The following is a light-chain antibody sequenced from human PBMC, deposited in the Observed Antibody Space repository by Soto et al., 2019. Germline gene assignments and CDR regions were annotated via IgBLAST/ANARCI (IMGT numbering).Light chain of an antibody. Sequence: ETVMTQSPATLSVSPGERATLSCRASQSVSSALAWYQQKPGLPPRLLIYDASTRATGIPARFSGSGSGTDFTLTISTLQSQDFAVYYCQQYNQWPRTFGQGTKLDIK. J-gene: IGKJ1*01. V-gene: IGKV3-15*01. CDR3: QQYNQWPRT. CDR2: DAS. CDR1: QSVSSA.